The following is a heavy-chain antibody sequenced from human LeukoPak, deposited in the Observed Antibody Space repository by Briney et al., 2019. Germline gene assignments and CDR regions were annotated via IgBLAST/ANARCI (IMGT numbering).Heavy chain of an antibody. J-gene: IGHJ4*02. D-gene: IGHD6-19*01. CDR1: GASISSSSYY. Sequence: PSETLSLTCTVSGASISSSSYYWGWIRQPPGKGLEWIGSIYYSGSTYYNPSLKSRVTISVDTSKNQFSLKLSSVTAADTAVYYCARASNGYSSGWRGQNFDYWGQGTLVTVSS. CDR3: ARASNGYSSGWRGQNFDY. CDR2: IYYSGST. V-gene: IGHV4-39*01.